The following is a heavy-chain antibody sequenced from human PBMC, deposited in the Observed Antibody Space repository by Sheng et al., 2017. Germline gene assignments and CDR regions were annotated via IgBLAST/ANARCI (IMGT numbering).Heavy chain of an antibody. J-gene: IGHJ4*02. CDR3: ARGKDEYYDFWSGYYNPYYFDY. CDR2: IYHSGST. D-gene: IGHD3-3*01. Sequence: QVQLQESGPGLVKPSETLSLTCAVSGYSISSGYYWGWIRQPPGKGLEWIGSIYHSGSTYYNPSLKSRVTISVDTSKNQFSLKLSSVTAADTAVYYCARGKDEYYDFWSGYYNPYYFDYWGQGTLVTVSS. CDR1: GYSISSGYY. V-gene: IGHV4-38-2*01.